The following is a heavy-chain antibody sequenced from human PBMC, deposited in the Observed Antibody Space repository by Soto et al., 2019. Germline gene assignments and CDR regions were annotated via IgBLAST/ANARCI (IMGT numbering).Heavy chain of an antibody. J-gene: IGHJ4*02. V-gene: IGHV1-46*01. CDR3: ARTQYYYDSSGYYYPGFFDY. CDR2: INPSGDSR. Sequence: ASVKVSCKASGFSFSDYFMHWVRQAPGQGLEWMGIINPSGDSRNYAQKFQGRVTITRDTSTSTVYMDLSSLRYEDTAVYYCARTQYYYDSSGYYYPGFFDYWGQGTLVTVSS. D-gene: IGHD3-22*01. CDR1: GFSFSDYF.